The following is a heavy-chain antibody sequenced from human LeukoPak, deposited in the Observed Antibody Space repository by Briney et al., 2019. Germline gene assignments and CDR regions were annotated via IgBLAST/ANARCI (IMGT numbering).Heavy chain of an antibody. V-gene: IGHV1-69*13. D-gene: IGHD1-14*01. CDR2: IIPIFGTA. J-gene: IGHJ6*04. CDR1: GYTFTGYY. Sequence: ASVTVTCKASGYTFTGYYMHWVRQAPGQGLEWMGGIIPIFGTANYAQKFQGRVTITADESTSTAYMELSSLRSEDTAVYYCARIPPEGPYYYYYGMDGWGKGTTGTVSS. CDR3: ARIPPEGPYYYYYGMDG.